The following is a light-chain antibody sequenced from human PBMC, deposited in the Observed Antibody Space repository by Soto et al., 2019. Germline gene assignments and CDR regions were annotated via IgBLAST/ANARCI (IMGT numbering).Light chain of an antibody. CDR1: SSNIGSNT. J-gene: IGLJ1*01. Sequence: VLTQPPSASGTPGQRVTISCSGSSSNIGSNTVNWYQQLPGTAPKLLIYSNNQRPSGVPDRFSGSKSGTSASLAISGLQSEDEADYYCAAWDDSLRRGVFGTGTKVTVL. V-gene: IGLV1-44*01. CDR3: AAWDDSLRRGV. CDR2: SNN.